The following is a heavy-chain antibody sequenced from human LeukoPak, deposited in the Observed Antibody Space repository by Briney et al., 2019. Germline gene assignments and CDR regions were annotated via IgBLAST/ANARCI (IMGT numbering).Heavy chain of an antibody. CDR1: GFTFSSYA. J-gene: IGHJ4*02. CDR3: AKAAVTTMDY. V-gene: IGHV3-23*01. Sequence: PGGSLRLSCAASGFTFSSYAMTWVRQAPGQGLEWVSVISGSGDSTYYEDSVKGRFTISRDNSRDTLYLQMNSLRAEDTAVYYCAKAAVTTMDYWGQGTLVTVSS. D-gene: IGHD4-11*01. CDR2: ISGSGDST.